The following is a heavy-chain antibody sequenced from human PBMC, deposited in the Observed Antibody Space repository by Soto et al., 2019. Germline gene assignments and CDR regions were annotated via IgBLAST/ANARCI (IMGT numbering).Heavy chain of an antibody. Sequence: QVQLVQSGAEVKKPGASVKVSCKASGYTFTSYYMHWVRQAPGQGLEWMGIINPSGGSTSYAQKFQGRVTMTRDTSTSTVYMELSSLRSGDTAVYYCSFRVTNYGMDVWGQGTTVTVSS. CDR3: SFRVTNYGMDV. D-gene: IGHD4-17*01. V-gene: IGHV1-46*01. CDR1: GYTFTSYY. CDR2: INPSGGST. J-gene: IGHJ6*02.